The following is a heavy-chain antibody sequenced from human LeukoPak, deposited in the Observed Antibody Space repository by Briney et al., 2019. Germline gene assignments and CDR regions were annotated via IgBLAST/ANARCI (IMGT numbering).Heavy chain of an antibody. CDR3: ARDGGGGQGPLDY. CDR1: GGSISSGGCY. J-gene: IGHJ4*02. CDR2: IYHSGST. D-gene: IGHD3-16*01. Sequence: SETLSLTCTVSGGSISSGGCYWSWIRQPPGKGLEWIGYIYHSGSTYYNPSLKSRVTISVDRSKNQFSLKLSSVTAADTAEYYCARDGGGGQGPLDYWGQGTLVTVSS. V-gene: IGHV4-30-2*01.